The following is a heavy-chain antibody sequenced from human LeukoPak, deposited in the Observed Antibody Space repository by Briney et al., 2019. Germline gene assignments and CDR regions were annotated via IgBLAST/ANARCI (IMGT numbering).Heavy chain of an antibody. CDR3: TRACGGSCYLNDY. D-gene: IGHD2-15*01. Sequence: PGGSLRLSCAASGFTFSSYAMHWVRQAPGKGLEWVAVIWYDGSNKYYADSVKGRFTISRDNSKNTLYLQMNSLRAEDTAVYYCTRACGGSCYLNDYWGQGTLVTVSS. V-gene: IGHV3-33*08. CDR1: GFTFSSYA. J-gene: IGHJ4*02. CDR2: IWYDGSNK.